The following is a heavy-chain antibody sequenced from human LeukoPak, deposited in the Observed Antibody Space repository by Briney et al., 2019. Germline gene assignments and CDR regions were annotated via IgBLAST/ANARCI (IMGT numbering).Heavy chain of an antibody. D-gene: IGHD7-27*01. CDR1: GFTFRNYA. CDR2: VSNDGRNI. J-gene: IGHJ4*02. V-gene: IGHV3-30*04. Sequence: PGGSLRLSCAASGFTFRNYAMHWVRQAPGKGLEWVTTVSNDGRNIFYTDSVKGRFTITRDNSKDTLYLQMNSLRIEDTALHYCARHWGFDYWGQGALVTVSS. CDR3: ARHWGFDY.